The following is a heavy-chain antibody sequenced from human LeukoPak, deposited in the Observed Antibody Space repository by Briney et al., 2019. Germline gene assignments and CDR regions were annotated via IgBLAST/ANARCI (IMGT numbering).Heavy chain of an antibody. CDR1: GFTVLRNC. CDR3: ARGVGYQLPSSGEDY. J-gene: IGHJ4*02. Sequence: PVGSVKHSRSDLGFTVLRNCLIRRDQDPGKGLERVAHIKRVGSEQYYVDSAKDRFTIRSVNDKNSLHLAMNSLRAEDTAVYCWARGVGYQLPSSGEDYWGRGTLVTVSS. CDR2: IKRVGSEQ. V-gene: IGHV3-7*04. D-gene: IGHD2-2*01.